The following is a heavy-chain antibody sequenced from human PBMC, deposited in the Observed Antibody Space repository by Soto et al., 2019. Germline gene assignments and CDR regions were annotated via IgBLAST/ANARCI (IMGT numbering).Heavy chain of an antibody. CDR3: ATYYYDSSGFSPHDY. Sequence: SVKVSCKASGYTFTTYAIHWVRQAPGQGLEWMGRIIPILGIANYAQKFQGRVTITADKSTSTAYMELSSLRSEDTAVYYCATYYYDSSGFSPHDYWGQGTLVTVSS. CDR2: IIPILGIA. D-gene: IGHD3-22*01. J-gene: IGHJ4*02. V-gene: IGHV1-69*04. CDR1: GYTFTTYA.